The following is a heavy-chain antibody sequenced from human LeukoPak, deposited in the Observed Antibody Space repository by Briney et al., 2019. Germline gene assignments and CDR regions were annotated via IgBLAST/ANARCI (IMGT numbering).Heavy chain of an antibody. CDR2: IYHSGST. CDR1: GGSISTYY. V-gene: IGHV4-34*01. D-gene: IGHD3-22*01. J-gene: IGHJ4*02. Sequence: SETLSLTCSVSGGSISTYYWSWIRQPPGKGLEWIGEIYHSGSTKYNPSLKSRVTISGDTSKNQFSLKLRSVTAADTAVYYCARALGRYYYDSSGYYAHFDYWGQGTLVTVSS. CDR3: ARALGRYYYDSSGYYAHFDY.